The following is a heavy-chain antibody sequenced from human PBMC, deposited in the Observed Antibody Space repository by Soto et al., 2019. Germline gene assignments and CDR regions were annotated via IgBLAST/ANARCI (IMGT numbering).Heavy chain of an antibody. Sequence: EVQLLESGGGLVQPGGSLRLSCAGSGFTFINYAMHWVRQAPGKGLEWVSSISGGGDATFFADSVRGRFTISRDNSKNTVTLQMNSLGVDDTAVYYCARKILGSTSRPNYWYFDLWGRGTRVTVSS. V-gene: IGHV3-23*01. CDR3: ARKILGSTSRPNYWYFDL. D-gene: IGHD2-2*01. CDR1: GFTFINYA. CDR2: ISGGGDAT. J-gene: IGHJ2*01.